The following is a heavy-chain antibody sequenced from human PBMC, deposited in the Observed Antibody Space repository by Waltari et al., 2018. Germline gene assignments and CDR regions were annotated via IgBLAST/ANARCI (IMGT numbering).Heavy chain of an antibody. V-gene: IGHV4-34*01. J-gene: IGHJ5*02. CDR2: INHSGST. D-gene: IGHD6-13*01. CDR3: ARATLSGRDSSSWYGWFDP. CDR1: GGSFSGYY. Sequence: QVQLQQWGAGLLKPSETLSLTCAVYGGSFSGYYWRWIRQPPGKGLEWIGEINHSGSTNYNPSLKMRVTISVDTSKNQFSLKLSSVTAADTAVYYCARATLSGRDSSSWYGWFDPWGQGTLVTVSS.